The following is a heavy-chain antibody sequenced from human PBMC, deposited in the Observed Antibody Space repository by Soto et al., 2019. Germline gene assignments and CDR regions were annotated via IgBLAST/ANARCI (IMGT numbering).Heavy chain of an antibody. V-gene: IGHV1-69*13. CDR3: ARGTYYYDSSGYPFDY. CDR1: GGTFSSYA. CDR2: IIPIFGTA. D-gene: IGHD3-22*01. Sequence: GASVKVSCKASGGTFSSYAISWLRQSPGQGLEWMGGIIPIFGTANYAQKFQGGVTITADESTSTAYMELSSLRSEDTAVYYCARGTYYYDSSGYPFDYWGQGTLVTVSS. J-gene: IGHJ4*02.